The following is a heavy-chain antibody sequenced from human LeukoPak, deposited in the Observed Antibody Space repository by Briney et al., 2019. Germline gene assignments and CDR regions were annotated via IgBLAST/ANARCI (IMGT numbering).Heavy chain of an antibody. Sequence: PGGSLRLSCAASGVAVSDAYMSWVRQAPGKGLEWIGRIKSDRDGGTAGYATSLNGRFIISRKDSENTLYLEMNSLKIEDTAVYYCTLDSPFVGMHVWGHGTTVTVSS. J-gene: IGHJ6*02. CDR2: IKSDRDGGTA. CDR3: TLDSPFVGMHV. CDR1: GVAVSDAY. D-gene: IGHD3-10*01. V-gene: IGHV3-15*01.